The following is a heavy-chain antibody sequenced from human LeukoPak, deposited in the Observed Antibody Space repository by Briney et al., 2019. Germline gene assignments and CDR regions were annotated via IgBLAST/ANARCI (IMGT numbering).Heavy chain of an antibody. J-gene: IGHJ4*02. CDR1: GFTFSSYW. CDR3: ARAGIDYGDYWTRFDY. CDR2: INSEGSSS. V-gene: IGHV3-74*01. Sequence: GASLRLSCAASGFTFSSYWMHWVRQAPGKGLVWVSRINSEGSSSTYADSVKGRFTISRDNAKNTLYLQMNSLRAEDTAVYYCARAGIDYGDYWTRFDYWGQGTLVTVSS. D-gene: IGHD4-17*01.